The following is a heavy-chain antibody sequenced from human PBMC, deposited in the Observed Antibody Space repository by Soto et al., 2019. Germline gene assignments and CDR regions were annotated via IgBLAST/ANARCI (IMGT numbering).Heavy chain of an antibody. CDR2: ISASGRST. D-gene: IGHD3-3*01. CDR1: GGSISSGGYS. V-gene: IGHV3-23*01. CDR3: ARALDFCSAYFDY. J-gene: IGHJ4*02. Sequence: ETLSLTCAVSGGSISSGGYSWSWVRQAPGKGPEWVSAISASGRSTYYADSVKGRFTISRDISKTTLYLQMNSLRTEDTAVYYCARALDFCSAYFDYWGQGSLVTVSS.